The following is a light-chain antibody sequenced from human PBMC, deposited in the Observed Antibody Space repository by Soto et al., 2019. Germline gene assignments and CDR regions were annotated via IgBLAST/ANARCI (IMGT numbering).Light chain of an antibody. CDR1: QSINSY. J-gene: IGKJ3*01. V-gene: IGKV1-39*01. CDR3: QQTYSTLFT. CDR2: AAS. Sequence: DIQMTQSPSSLSASVEDRVTITCRASQSINSYLNWYQQKPGKAPKLLIYAASSLQSGVPSRFSGSGSGTDFTLTISSLQPEYFANYYCQQTYSTLFTFGPGTKVDI.